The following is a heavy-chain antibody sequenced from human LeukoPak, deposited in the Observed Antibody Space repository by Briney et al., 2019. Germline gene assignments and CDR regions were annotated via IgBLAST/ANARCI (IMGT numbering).Heavy chain of an antibody. CDR3: ARGLLLWFGELLPPSDY. D-gene: IGHD3-10*01. CDR2: ISSSGSTI. J-gene: IGHJ4*02. CDR1: GFTFSSYE. V-gene: IGHV3-48*03. Sequence: GGSLRLSCAASGFTFSSYEMNWVRQAPGKGLEWVSYISSSGSTIYYADSVEGRFTISRDNAKNSLYLQMNSLRAEDTAVYYCARGLLLWFGELLPPSDYWGQGTLVTVSS.